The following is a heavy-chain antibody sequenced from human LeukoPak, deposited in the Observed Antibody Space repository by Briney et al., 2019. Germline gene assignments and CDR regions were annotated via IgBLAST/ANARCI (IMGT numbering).Heavy chain of an antibody. V-gene: IGHV3-30*02. CDR1: GFTFSSYA. CDR2: IRYDGSNK. D-gene: IGHD1-26*01. Sequence: PGGSLRLSCAASGFTFSSYAMHWVRQAPGKGLEWVAFIRYDGSNKYYADSVKGRFTIFRDNSKNTLYLQMSSLRAEDTAVYYCAKDTGRSGSYQFDYWGQGTLVTVSS. J-gene: IGHJ4*02. CDR3: AKDTGRSGSYQFDY.